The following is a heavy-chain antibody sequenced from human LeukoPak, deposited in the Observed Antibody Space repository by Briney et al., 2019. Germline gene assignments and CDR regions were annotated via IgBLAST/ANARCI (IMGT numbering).Heavy chain of an antibody. J-gene: IGHJ4*02. D-gene: IGHD1-7*01. CDR2: IKQDGSEK. CDR3: ARGSTGTKGVDY. V-gene: IGHV3-7*01. Sequence: GGSLRLSCAASGFTFSSYWMSWVGQAPGKGLEWVANIKQDGSEKYYVDSVKGRFTISRDNATNSRYLQMNSRRAEDTAVYYCARGSTGTKGVDYWGQGTLVTVSS. CDR1: GFTFSSYW.